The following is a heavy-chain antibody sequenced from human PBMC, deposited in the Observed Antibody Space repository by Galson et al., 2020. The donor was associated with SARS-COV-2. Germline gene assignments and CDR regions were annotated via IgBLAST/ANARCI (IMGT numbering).Heavy chain of an antibody. CDR2: INPNSGGT. D-gene: IGHD3-3*01. CDR1: GYTFTGYY. CDR3: ARGPYTIFGVVYDY. Sequence: ASVKVSCKASGYTFTGYYMHWVRQAPGQGLEWMGWINPNSGGTNYAQKFQGWVTMTRDTSISTAYMELSRLRSDDTAVYYCARGPYTIFGVVYDYWGQGTLVTVSS. J-gene: IGHJ4*02. V-gene: IGHV1-2*04.